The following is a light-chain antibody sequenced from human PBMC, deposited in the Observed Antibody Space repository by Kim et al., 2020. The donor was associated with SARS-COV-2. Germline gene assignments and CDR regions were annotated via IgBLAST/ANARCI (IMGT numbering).Light chain of an antibody. V-gene: IGKV3-15*01. CDR1: QSVSSN. CDR2: GAS. J-gene: IGKJ1*01. CDR3: QQYSNWPPRT. Sequence: EIVMTQSPATLSVSPGERATLSCRASQSVSSNLAWYQQKPGQAPRLLIYGASTRATGIPVRFSGSGSGTVFTLTINNLHSEDFAVYYCQQYSNWPPRTFGQGTKVDIK.